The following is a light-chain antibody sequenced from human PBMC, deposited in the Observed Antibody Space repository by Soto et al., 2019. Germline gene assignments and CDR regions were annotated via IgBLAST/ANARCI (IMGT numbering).Light chain of an antibody. V-gene: IGKV1-9*01. J-gene: IGKJ4*01. CDR2: GAS. CDR3: QQFNSYPLT. Sequence: DIQLTQSPSFLSASVGDRVTITCRASQGISGSLAWYQQRPGMAPKLLIYGASTLQSGVPPRFSGSGSGTHFTLTISNLRPEDVATFYCQQFNSYPLTFGGGTTVEIK. CDR1: QGISGS.